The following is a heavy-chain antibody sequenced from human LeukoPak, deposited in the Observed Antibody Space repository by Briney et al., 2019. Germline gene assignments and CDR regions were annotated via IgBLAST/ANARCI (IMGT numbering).Heavy chain of an antibody. Sequence: GGSLRVSCAASGFTFSSYWMSWVRQAPGNGLEWVANIKQDGSEKYYVDSVKGRFTISRDNAKNSLYLQMNSLRAEDTAVYYCARVQWELIRGDAFDIWGQGTMVTVSS. CDR3: ARVQWELIRGDAFDI. J-gene: IGHJ3*02. CDR1: GFTFSSYW. CDR2: IKQDGSEK. D-gene: IGHD1-26*01. V-gene: IGHV3-7*04.